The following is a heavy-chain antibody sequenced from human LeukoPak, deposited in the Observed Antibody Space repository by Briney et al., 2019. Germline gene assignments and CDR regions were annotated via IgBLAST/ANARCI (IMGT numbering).Heavy chain of an antibody. Sequence: GGSLRLSCAASDFSFTTYTMSWVRQAPGKGLEWVSSISGGDPTTYYADSVKGRFTISRENSKNTLYLQMNSLRAEDTAVYYCAKVEPAAGDAFDIWGQGTMVTVSS. CDR2: ISGGDPTT. J-gene: IGHJ3*02. CDR1: DFSFTTYT. CDR3: AKVEPAAGDAFDI. D-gene: IGHD6-13*01. V-gene: IGHV3-23*01.